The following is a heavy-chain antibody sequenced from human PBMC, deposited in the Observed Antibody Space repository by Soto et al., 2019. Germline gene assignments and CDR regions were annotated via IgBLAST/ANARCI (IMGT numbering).Heavy chain of an antibody. CDR1: GLTFSSYG. Sequence: GGSLRLSCAASGLTFSSYGMHWVRQAPGKGLEWVAVVWSDGVTKYYADSVDGRFTISRDNSKNTLYLQMDGLRAEDTAVYYCSRALGYYYDAWGQGTLVTVSS. CDR2: VWSDGVTK. V-gene: IGHV3-33*01. J-gene: IGHJ5*02. D-gene: IGHD3-22*01. CDR3: SRALGYYYDA.